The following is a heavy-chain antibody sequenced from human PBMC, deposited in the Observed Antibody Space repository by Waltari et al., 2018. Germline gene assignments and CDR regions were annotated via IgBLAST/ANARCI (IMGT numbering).Heavy chain of an antibody. Sequence: QVLLKESGSGLVKPSGTLSLACEVSAGSFSSNDWWSWVRQPPGKGLEWIGEIHHSGSTKYNPSLKSRVVMSVDTSKNQVSLTMESVSAADTAVYYCARGFDGWPFDYWGQGILVIVPS. CDR3: ARGFDGWPFDY. CDR1: AGSFSSNDW. CDR2: IHHSGST. J-gene: IGHJ4*02. V-gene: IGHV4-4*02. D-gene: IGHD6-19*01.